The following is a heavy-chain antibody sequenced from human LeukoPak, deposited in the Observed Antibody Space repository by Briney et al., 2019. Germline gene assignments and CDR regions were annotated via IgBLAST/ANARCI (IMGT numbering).Heavy chain of an antibody. D-gene: IGHD6-19*01. V-gene: IGHV4-34*01. CDR3: ARARGAVAIDY. CDR2: INHSETT. J-gene: IGHJ4*02. Sequence: SETLSLTCAVYGGSFSGYYWTWIRQPPGKGLEWIGEINHSETTSYSPSLKSRVTISVDTSKNQFSLRLRSVTDADTAVYYCARARGAVAIDYWGQGTLVTVSS. CDR1: GGSFSGYY.